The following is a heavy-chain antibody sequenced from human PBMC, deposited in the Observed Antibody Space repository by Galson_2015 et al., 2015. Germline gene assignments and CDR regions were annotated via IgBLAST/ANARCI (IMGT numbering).Heavy chain of an antibody. CDR1: GFTFSSYW. CDR3: ARDGEVPAAYYYYYMDV. D-gene: IGHD3-10*01. J-gene: IGHJ6*03. Sequence: SLRLSCAASGFTFSSYWMHWARQAPGKGLVWVSRIHSDGSTTTYADSVKGRFTISRDNAKNTLYLQMNSLRADDTAVYYCARDGEVPAAYYYYYMDVWGKGTTVTVSS. V-gene: IGHV3-74*01. CDR2: IHSDGSTT.